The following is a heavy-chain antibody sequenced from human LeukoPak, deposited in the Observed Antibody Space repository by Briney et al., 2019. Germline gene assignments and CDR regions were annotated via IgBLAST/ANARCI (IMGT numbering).Heavy chain of an antibody. V-gene: IGHV4-30-4*01. CDR1: GVSISSDDYY. CDR2: ITYSGNT. Sequence: PSQTLSLTCTVSGVSISSDDYYWSWIRQPTGKGLEWIGHITYSGNTDYSPSLRSRVTMSVDTSKNQFSLKLNSVTAAETAMYFCARGGVGGYDYFDSGGQGTRVAVSS. CDR3: ARGGVGGYDYFDS. J-gene: IGHJ4*02. D-gene: IGHD5-12*01.